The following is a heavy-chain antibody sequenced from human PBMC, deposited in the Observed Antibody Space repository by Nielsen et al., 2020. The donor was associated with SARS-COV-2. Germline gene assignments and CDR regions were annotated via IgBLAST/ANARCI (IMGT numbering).Heavy chain of an antibody. CDR2: INWNGGST. D-gene: IGHD4-11*01. CDR1: GFTFDDYG. V-gene: IGHV3-20*01. J-gene: IGHJ6*03. CDR3: ARAHVPLNDYSNYALVYSYYYYMDV. Sequence: GESLKISCAASGFTFDDYGMSWVRQAPGKGLEWVSGINWNGGSTGYADSVKGRFTISRDNAKNSLYLQMNSLRAEDTALYHCARAHVPLNDYSNYALVYSYYYYMDVWGKGTTVTVSS.